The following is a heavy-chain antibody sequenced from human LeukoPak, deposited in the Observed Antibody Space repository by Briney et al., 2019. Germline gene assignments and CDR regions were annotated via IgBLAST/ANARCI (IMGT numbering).Heavy chain of an antibody. J-gene: IGHJ5*02. CDR1: GGSFSGYY. Sequence: SETLSLTCAVYGGSFSGYYWSWLRQPPGKGLEWIGEINHSGSTNYNPSPKSRVTISVDTSKNQFSLKLKSVTAADTAVYYCARQQRYDTAFDPWGQGTLVTVSS. CDR3: ARQQRYDTAFDP. D-gene: IGHD3-22*01. V-gene: IGHV4-34*01. CDR2: INHSGST.